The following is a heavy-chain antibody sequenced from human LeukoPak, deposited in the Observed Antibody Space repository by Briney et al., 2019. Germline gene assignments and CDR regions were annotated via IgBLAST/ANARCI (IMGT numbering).Heavy chain of an antibody. V-gene: IGHV1-24*01. D-gene: IGHD3-22*01. CDR3: ATVVITTFNFDY. CDR1: GYTLTELS. CDR2: FDPEDGET. J-gene: IGHJ4*02. Sequence: ASVKVSCKVSGYTLTELSMHWVPQAPGKGLEWMGGFDPEDGETIYAQKFQGRVTMTEDTSTDTAYMELSSRRSEDTAVYYCATVVITTFNFDYWGQGTLVTVSS.